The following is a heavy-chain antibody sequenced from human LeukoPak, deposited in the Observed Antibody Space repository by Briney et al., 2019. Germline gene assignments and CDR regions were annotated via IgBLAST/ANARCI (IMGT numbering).Heavy chain of an antibody. CDR1: GGSFSGYY. CDR3: ARGRWFDY. Sequence: SETLSLTCAVYGGSFSGYYWSWIRQPPGKGLEWIGEINHSGSTNYNPSFKSRVTISVDTSKSQFSLKLSSVTAADTAVYYCARGRWFDYWGQGTLVTVSS. J-gene: IGHJ5*01. CDR2: INHSGST. V-gene: IGHV4-34*01.